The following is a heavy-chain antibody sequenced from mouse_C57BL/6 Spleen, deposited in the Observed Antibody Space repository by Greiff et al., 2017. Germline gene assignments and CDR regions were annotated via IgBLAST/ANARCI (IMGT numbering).Heavy chain of an antibody. CDR3: ARSGANWWAYYYAMDY. Sequence: VQLQQSGPELVKPGASLKISCTASGYSFTDSNMNWVKLSNGKSLEWIGVINPNYGTNRYNQKFQGKATLTVDQSSSTAYMQLNSLTSEVSAVYYCARSGANWWAYYYAMDYWGQGTSVTVSS. V-gene: IGHV1-39*01. CDR1: GYSFTDSN. D-gene: IGHD4-1*02. CDR2: INPNYGTN. J-gene: IGHJ4*01.